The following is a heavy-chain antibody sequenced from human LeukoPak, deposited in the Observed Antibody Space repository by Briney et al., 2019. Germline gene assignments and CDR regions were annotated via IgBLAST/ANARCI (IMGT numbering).Heavy chain of an antibody. CDR3: ARVDYSYSFNYIDP. J-gene: IGHJ5*02. CDR2: LSHSGTT. D-gene: IGHD5-18*01. CDR1: GYSITTSYY. Sequence: SDTLSLTCTVSGYSITTSYYWGWIRQSPLKGLEWIGSLSHSGTTYYNPSLKSRLTLSLDTSQDQFSLKVDSVTAADTALYYCARVDYSYSFNYIDPWGQGTLVIVSS. V-gene: IGHV4-38-2*02.